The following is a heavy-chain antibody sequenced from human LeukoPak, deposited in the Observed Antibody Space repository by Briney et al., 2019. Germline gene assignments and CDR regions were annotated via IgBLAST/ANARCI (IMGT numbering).Heavy chain of an antibody. CDR3: AKSPFGELLGEYYFDY. V-gene: IGHV3-23*01. CDR2: ISGSGGST. J-gene: IGHJ4*02. CDR1: GFTFSSYA. Sequence: GGSLRLSCAASGFTFSSYAMSWVRQAPGKGLEWVSPISGSGGSTYYADSVKGRFTISRDNSKNTLYLQMNSLRAEDTAVYYCAKSPFGELLGEYYFDYWGQGTLVTVSS. D-gene: IGHD3-10*01.